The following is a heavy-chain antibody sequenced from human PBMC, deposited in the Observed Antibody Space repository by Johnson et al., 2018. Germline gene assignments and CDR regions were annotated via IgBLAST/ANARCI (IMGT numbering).Heavy chain of an antibody. CDR1: GGSISSYY. CDR3: ARGEQWLPPQYYYYGMDV. Sequence: QVQLQESGPGLVKXSETLSLTCTVSGGSISSYYWSWIRQPPGKGLAWIGYNYYSGRSNYNPSLKSRVPIAVDTSKTQFPLKLSPVTAADTAVAYCARGEQWLPPQYYYYGMDVWGQGTTVTVSS. D-gene: IGHD6-19*01. CDR2: NYYSGRS. J-gene: IGHJ6*02. V-gene: IGHV4-59*01.